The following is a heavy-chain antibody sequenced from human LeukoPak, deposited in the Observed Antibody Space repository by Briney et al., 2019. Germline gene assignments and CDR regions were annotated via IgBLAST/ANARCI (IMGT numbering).Heavy chain of an antibody. Sequence: PGGSLRLSCTASGFSLTDYYMSWIRQAPGKGLEWVSYISSNSNTIRYADSVRGRFTISRDNSRDSVFLQMNDLRVEDTAVYYCTRTSIRGYSYGSDSWGQGTRVTVSS. V-gene: IGHV3-11*04. CDR1: GFSLTDYY. J-gene: IGHJ4*02. CDR2: ISSNSNTI. CDR3: TRTSIRGYSYGSDS. D-gene: IGHD5-18*01.